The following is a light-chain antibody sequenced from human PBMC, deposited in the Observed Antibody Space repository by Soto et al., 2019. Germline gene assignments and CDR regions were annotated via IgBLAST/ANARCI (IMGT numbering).Light chain of an antibody. J-gene: IGKJ4*01. CDR2: AAS. V-gene: IGKV1-27*01. CDR3: QKYNSAPRLT. Sequence: DIQMTQSPSSLSASVGDRVTITCRASQGISNYLAWYQQKPGKVPKLLIYAASTLQSGVPSRFSGSGSGIDFTLTISSLQPEDVATYYCQKYNSAPRLTFGGGTKVDIK. CDR1: QGISNY.